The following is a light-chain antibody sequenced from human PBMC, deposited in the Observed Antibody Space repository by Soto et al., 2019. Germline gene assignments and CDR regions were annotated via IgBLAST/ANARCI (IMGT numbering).Light chain of an antibody. CDR1: SSDVGAYNY. J-gene: IGLJ2*01. V-gene: IGLV2-14*01. Sequence: QSALTQPASVSGSPGQSITISCTGTSSDVGAYNYVSWFQQHPGKAPKLMIYDVSSRPSAVSDRFSGSKSGNTAALTIPGLQAEDEADYYCSSFTSSSTRVFGGGTKLTVL. CDR3: SSFTSSSTRV. CDR2: DVS.